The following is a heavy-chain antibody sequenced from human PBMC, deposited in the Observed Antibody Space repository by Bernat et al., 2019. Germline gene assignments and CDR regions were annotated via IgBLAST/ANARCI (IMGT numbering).Heavy chain of an antibody. Sequence: QVQLVESGGGVVQPGRSLRLSCAASGFTFSSYGMHWVRQAPGKGLEWVALIWYDGSNKYYADSVKGRFTISRDNSKNTLYLQMNSLRAEDTAVYYCAREKRAADAFDIWGQGTMVTVSS. J-gene: IGHJ3*02. CDR2: IWYDGSNK. V-gene: IGHV3-33*01. CDR3: AREKRAADAFDI. CDR1: GFTFSSYG.